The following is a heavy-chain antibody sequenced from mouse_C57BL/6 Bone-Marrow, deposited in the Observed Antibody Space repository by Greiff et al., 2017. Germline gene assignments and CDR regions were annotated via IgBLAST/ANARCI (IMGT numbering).Heavy chain of an antibody. Sequence: EVQLQQSGPELVKPGASVKLSCKASGYSFTDYNMNWVKQSNGKSLEWIGVINPNYGTTSYNQKFKGKATLTVDKSSSTAYMQLNSLTSGDSAVYYCARGGIIISAVVDFGYWGQGTTLTVSS. CDR3: ARGGIIISAVVDFGY. D-gene: IGHD1-1*01. J-gene: IGHJ2*01. CDR2: INPNYGTT. V-gene: IGHV1-39*01. CDR1: GYSFTDYN.